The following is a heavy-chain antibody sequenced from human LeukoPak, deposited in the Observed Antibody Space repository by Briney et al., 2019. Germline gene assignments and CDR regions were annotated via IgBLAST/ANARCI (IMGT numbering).Heavy chain of an antibody. J-gene: IGHJ4*02. V-gene: IGHV1-69*13. CDR3: ATDQGAYYDFWSGYYI. CDR2: IIPIFGTA. CDR1: GGTFSSYV. D-gene: IGHD3-3*01. Sequence: SVKVSCKASGGTFSSYVISWVRQAPGQGLEWMGGIIPIFGTANYAQKFQGRVTITADESTSTAYMELSSLRSEDTAVYYCATDQGAYYDFWSGYYIWGQGTLVTVSS.